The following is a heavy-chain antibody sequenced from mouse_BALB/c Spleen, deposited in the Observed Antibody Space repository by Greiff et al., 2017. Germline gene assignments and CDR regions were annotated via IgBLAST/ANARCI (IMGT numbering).Heavy chain of an antibody. D-gene: IGHD2-4*01. CDR1: GFTFSSFG. J-gene: IGHJ4*01. Sequence: EVQLVESGGGLVQPGGSRKLSCAASGFTFSSFGMHWVRQAPEKGLEWVAYISSGSSTIYYADTVKGRFTISRDNPKNTLFLQMTSLRSEDTAMYYCARIGDYDRSYAMDYWGQGTSVTVSS. CDR3: ARIGDYDRSYAMDY. V-gene: IGHV5-17*02. CDR2: ISSGSSTI.